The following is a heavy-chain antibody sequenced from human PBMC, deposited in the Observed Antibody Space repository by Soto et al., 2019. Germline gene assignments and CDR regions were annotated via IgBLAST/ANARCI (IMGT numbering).Heavy chain of an antibody. D-gene: IGHD3-10*01. V-gene: IGHV4-59*12. CDR1: GGSISSYY. CDR2: IYYSGST. J-gene: IGHJ4*02. CDR3: ARDTYLYYGSGSYLYYFDY. Sequence: PSETLSLTCTVSGGSISSYYWSWIRQPPGKGLEWIGYIYYSGSTNYNPSLKSRVTISVDTSKNQFSLKLSSVTAADTAVYYCARDTYLYYGSGSYLYYFDYWGQGTLVTVSS.